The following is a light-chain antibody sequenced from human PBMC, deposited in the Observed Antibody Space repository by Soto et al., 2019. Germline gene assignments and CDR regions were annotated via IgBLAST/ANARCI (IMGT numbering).Light chain of an antibody. CDR2: GAS. Sequence: ELVMTQSPDTLSLSPGASATLSCRASQSVSSNLAWYQPKPGQAPRLLIYGASTRANGIPARFSGSVSGTEFTLTISSLQSEDLAIYDCQQYNSWPSITFGQGTRLEIK. CDR1: QSVSSN. CDR3: QQYNSWPSIT. V-gene: IGKV3-15*01. J-gene: IGKJ5*01.